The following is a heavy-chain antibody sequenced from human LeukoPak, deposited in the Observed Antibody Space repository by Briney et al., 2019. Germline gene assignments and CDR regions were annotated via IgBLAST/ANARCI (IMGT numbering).Heavy chain of an antibody. V-gene: IGHV3-33*01. D-gene: IGHD3-22*01. CDR3: ARELSPVVKYYFEY. Sequence: QAGGSLRLSCAASGFTFTNYGMQWVRQAPGKGLEWVAVIWYDGSNKYYADSVKGRFTISRDNSKNTLYLQMNSLRAEDTALYYCARELSPVVKYYFEYWGQGTLVTVSP. J-gene: IGHJ4*02. CDR2: IWYDGSNK. CDR1: GFTFTNYG.